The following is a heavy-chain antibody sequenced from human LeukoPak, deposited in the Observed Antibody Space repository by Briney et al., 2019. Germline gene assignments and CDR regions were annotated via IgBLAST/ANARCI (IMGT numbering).Heavy chain of an antibody. CDR3: ARVLGDVNWYSGSWYPRYFDY. V-gene: IGHV1-18*01. Sequence: GASVTVSCKASGYTFTSYGISWVRQAPGQGLEWMGWISAYNGNTNYAQKLQGRVTMTTDTSTSTAYMELRSLRSDDTAVYYCARVLGDVNWYSGSWYPRYFDYWGQGILVTVSP. CDR1: GYTFTSYG. CDR2: ISAYNGNT. D-gene: IGHD6-13*01. J-gene: IGHJ4*02.